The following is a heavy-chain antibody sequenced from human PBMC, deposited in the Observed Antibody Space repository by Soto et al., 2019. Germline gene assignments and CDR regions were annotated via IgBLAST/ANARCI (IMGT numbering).Heavy chain of an antibody. CDR2: ISYDGSNK. V-gene: IGHV3-30-3*01. CDR3: ARARSGNNATYSFDL. CDR1: GFTFSNYA. Sequence: QVQLVESGGGVVQPGRSLRLSCAASGFTFSNYAMHWVRQAPGKGLEWVAVISYDGSNKYYADSVKGRFTISRDNSKNTLYLQMNSLRAEDTAVFYCARARSGNNATYSFDLWGQGTMVTVSS. D-gene: IGHD1-26*01. J-gene: IGHJ3*01.